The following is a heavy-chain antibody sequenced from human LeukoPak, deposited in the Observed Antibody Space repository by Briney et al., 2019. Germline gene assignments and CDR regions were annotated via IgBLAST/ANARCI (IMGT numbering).Heavy chain of an antibody. CDR2: IYYSGST. Sequence: PSETLSLTCTVSGGSISSYYWSWIRQHPGKGLEWIGYIYYSGSTYYNPSLKSRVTISVDTSKNQFSLKLSSVTAADTAVYYCARDKVPGYGMDVWGQGTTVTVSS. V-gene: IGHV4-59*06. CDR1: GGSISSYY. D-gene: IGHD5-24*01. J-gene: IGHJ6*02. CDR3: ARDKVPGYGMDV.